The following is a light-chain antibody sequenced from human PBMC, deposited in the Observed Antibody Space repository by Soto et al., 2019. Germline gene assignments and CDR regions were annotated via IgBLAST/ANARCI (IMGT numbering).Light chain of an antibody. CDR3: SSYTSTSPLGV. CDR1: SSDVGGYNY. CDR2: EVS. J-gene: IGLJ1*01. Sequence: QSALTQPASVSGSPGQSITISCTGTSSDVGGYNYVSWYQQHPGKAPKLMIYEVSNRPSGVSNRFSGSKSGNTASLTISALQAEDEAHYYCSSYTSTSPLGVFGTGTKVTVL. V-gene: IGLV2-14*01.